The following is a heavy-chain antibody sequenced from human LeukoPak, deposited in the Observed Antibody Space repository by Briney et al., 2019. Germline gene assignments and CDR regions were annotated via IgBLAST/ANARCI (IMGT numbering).Heavy chain of an antibody. CDR1: GVSFSSLP. CDR2: ISYDESNK. V-gene: IGHV3-30*04. CDR3: ARAGYSSSYLDY. J-gene: IGHJ4*02. D-gene: IGHD6-13*01. Sequence: PGGSLRLSGAASGVSFSSLPMHWVRQAPGKGLEWVAFISYDESNKYYADSVKGRFTISRDNSKNALYLQMNSLRAEDTAVYYCARAGYSSSYLDYWGQGTLVSVSS.